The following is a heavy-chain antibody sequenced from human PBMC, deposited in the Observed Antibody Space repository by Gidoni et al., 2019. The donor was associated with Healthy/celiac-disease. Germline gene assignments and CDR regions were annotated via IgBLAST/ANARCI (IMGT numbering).Heavy chain of an antibody. V-gene: IGHV4-39*01. J-gene: IGHJ6*02. CDR1: GGSICSSSYY. D-gene: IGHD6-13*01. Sequence: QLQLQESGPGLVKPSETLSLTCTVSGGSICSSSYYWGWIRQPPGKGLEWIGSIYYSGSTYYNPSLKSRVTISVDTSKNQFSLKLSSVTAADTAVYYCARRALPQLVYYYYYGMDVWGQGTTVTVSS. CDR2: IYYSGST. CDR3: ARRALPQLVYYYYYGMDV.